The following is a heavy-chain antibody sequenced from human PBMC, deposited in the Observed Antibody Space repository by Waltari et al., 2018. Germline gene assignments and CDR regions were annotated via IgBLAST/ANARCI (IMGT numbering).Heavy chain of an antibody. D-gene: IGHD7-27*01. J-gene: IGHJ5*02. CDR2: IYSRGNI. V-gene: IGHV4-39*01. CDR3: ARHSPGSTWFDP. Sequence: QLQLQDSGPGLVKPAETLSLTCSPCRSLITSPHYYWDWIRQSPGKGLEWIGDIYSRGNIHYNPSLGSRVTMSLDSSNNQFSLELRSVTAADTAVYYCARHSPGSTWFDPWGQGTLVTVSS. CDR1: RSLITSPHYY.